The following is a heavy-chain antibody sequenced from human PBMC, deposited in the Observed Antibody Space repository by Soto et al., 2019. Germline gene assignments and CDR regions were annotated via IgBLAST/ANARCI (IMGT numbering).Heavy chain of an antibody. Sequence: EVQLVESGGGLVQPGGSLRLSCAASGFTFNIYWMNWVRQAPGKGLEWVASIKHDGSENYYVDSVKGRFTISRDNAKNSLSLQMHSLRADDTAVYFCVRPLGWRDAFDFWGQGTMVTVSS. CDR2: IKHDGSEN. V-gene: IGHV3-7*01. D-gene: IGHD6-19*01. J-gene: IGHJ3*01. CDR3: VRPLGWRDAFDF. CDR1: GFTFNIYW.